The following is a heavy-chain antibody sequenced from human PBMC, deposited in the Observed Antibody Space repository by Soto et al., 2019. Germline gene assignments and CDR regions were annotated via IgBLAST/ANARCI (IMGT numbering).Heavy chain of an antibody. Sequence: QEQLVQSGAEVKRPGASVKISCRASGYNFISSNINWVRQAAGQRPEWLGGMNPANGNAAFARHFQGGVTMTRDTSTDTAYMELGGLSSGDTAIYYCARAVGIAVTGLGLWGPGTLVTVS. J-gene: IGHJ4*02. D-gene: IGHD6-19*01. CDR1: GYNFISSN. CDR3: ARAVGIAVTGLGL. CDR2: MNPANGNA. V-gene: IGHV1-8*01.